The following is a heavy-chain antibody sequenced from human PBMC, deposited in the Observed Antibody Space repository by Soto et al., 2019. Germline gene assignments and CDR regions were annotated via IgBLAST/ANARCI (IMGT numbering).Heavy chain of an antibody. CDR3: TRHISLNDAFDI. Sequence: EVQLVESGGGLVQPGGSLKLSCAASGFTFSGSAMHWVRQASGKGLGWVGRIRSKANSYAIAYAASVKCRFTISRDDSKNTEYRQMNSLKTEDTAVYYCTRHISLNDAFDIWGQGTMVTVSS. J-gene: IGHJ3*02. CDR1: GFTFSGSA. CDR2: IRSKANSYAI. V-gene: IGHV3-73*02.